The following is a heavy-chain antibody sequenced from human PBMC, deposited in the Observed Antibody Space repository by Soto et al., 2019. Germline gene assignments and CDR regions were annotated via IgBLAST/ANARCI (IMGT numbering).Heavy chain of an antibody. CDR3: ARDPNYGDYETYYYYGMDV. CDR2: IYTSGST. Sequence: SETLSLTGTVSGGSISSYYWSWIRQPAGKGLEWIGRIYTSGSTNYNPSLNSRVTMSVDTSKNQFSLKLSSVTTADTALYYCARDPNYGDYETYYYYGMDVWGQGTRVT. V-gene: IGHV4-4*07. J-gene: IGHJ6*02. D-gene: IGHD4-17*01. CDR1: GGSISSYY.